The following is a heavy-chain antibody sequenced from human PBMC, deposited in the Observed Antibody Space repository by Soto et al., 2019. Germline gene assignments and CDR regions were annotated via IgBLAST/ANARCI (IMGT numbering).Heavy chain of an antibody. Sequence: GESLKISCAASGFTFSSYSMNWVRQAPGKGLEWVSSISSSSSYIYYADSVKGRFTISRDNAKNSLYLQMNSLRAEDTAVYYCARILGYCSSTSCSSDYWGQGTLVTVSS. CDR2: ISSSSSYI. D-gene: IGHD2-2*01. CDR1: GFTFSSYS. V-gene: IGHV3-21*01. CDR3: ARILGYCSSTSCSSDY. J-gene: IGHJ4*02.